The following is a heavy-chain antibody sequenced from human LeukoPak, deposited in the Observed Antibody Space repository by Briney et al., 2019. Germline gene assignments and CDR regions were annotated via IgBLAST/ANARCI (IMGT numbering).Heavy chain of an antibody. Sequence: GGSLRLSCAASKFAFSSYAMSWVRQAPGKGLEWVSYISSSSSTIYYADSVKGRFTISRDNAKNSLYLQMASLRVEDTAVYYCARDPVEWELLLDYWGQGTLVTVSS. CDR2: ISSSSSTI. CDR1: KFAFSSYA. V-gene: IGHV3-48*01. CDR3: ARDPVEWELLLDY. D-gene: IGHD1-26*01. J-gene: IGHJ4*02.